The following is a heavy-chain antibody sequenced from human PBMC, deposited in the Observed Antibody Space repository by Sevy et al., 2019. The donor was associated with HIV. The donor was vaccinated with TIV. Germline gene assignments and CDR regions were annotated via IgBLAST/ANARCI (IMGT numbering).Heavy chain of an antibody. CDR3: ATVTTDSSISWVFDV. D-gene: IGHD6-13*01. CDR1: GFTFFSHV. J-gene: IGHJ3*01. CDR2: LSGSGCTT. Sequence: GGSLRLSCAASGFTFFSHVMSWVRQAPGKGLEWVSGLSGSGCTTYYADSVKGRFSISRDNSKNKLYLQMSSLRIEDTAVYYCATVTTDSSISWVFDVWGQGTMVTVSS. V-gene: IGHV3-23*01.